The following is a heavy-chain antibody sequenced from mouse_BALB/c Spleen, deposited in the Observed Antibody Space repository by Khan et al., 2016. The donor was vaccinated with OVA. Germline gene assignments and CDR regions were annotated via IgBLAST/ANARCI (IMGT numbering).Heavy chain of an antibody. Sequence: QIQLVQSGPELKKPGETVRISCKASGYTFTTAGIQWVQQMPGKGLKWIGWINTHSGVPKYAEDFKGRFAFSLEISVNTAYLQITNLKNEDTATXFCAGGGAAYYRSAEGAMEYWGQGTSVTVSS. J-gene: IGHJ4*01. D-gene: IGHD2-12*01. V-gene: IGHV9-4*02. CDR2: INTHSGVP. CDR1: GYTFTTAG. CDR3: AGGGAAYYRSAEGAMEY.